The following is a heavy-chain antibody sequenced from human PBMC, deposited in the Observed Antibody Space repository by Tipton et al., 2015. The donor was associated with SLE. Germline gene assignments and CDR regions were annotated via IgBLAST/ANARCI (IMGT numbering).Heavy chain of an antibody. J-gene: IGHJ5*02. Sequence: SLRLSCAASGFTFRSYYMTWVRQAPGKGLEWVAKIKEDGFNTYYVDSVKGRFTISRDNAKNSVFLYMNSLTAEDTAVYYCARDHRGFNPWGQGTLVTVSS. CDR3: ARDHRGFNP. V-gene: IGHV3-7*01. CDR2: IKEDGFNT. CDR1: GFTFRSYY.